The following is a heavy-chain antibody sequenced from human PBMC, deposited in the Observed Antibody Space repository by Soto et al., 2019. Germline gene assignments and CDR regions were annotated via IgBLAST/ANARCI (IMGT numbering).Heavy chain of an antibody. CDR1: GFSLTNGRMG. J-gene: IGHJ6*02. CDR3: ERRDGDYNYYGLDV. Sequence: SGPTLVNPTETLTLTCSVSGFSLTNGRMGVSWIRQPPGKALEWLAHFFSDAERSYSTSMQSRLNMYKDSSGSQVVLTMTNMAPADTATYFCERRDGDYNYYGLDVWGHGIAVTVSS. V-gene: IGHV2-26*01. D-gene: IGHD4-17*01. CDR2: FFSDAER.